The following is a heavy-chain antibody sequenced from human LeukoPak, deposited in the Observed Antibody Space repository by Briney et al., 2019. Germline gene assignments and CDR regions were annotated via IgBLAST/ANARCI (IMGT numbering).Heavy chain of an antibody. CDR2: IDWDDDK. J-gene: IGHJ6*03. CDR3: ARILYSSSSGYYYMDV. D-gene: IGHD6-13*01. CDR1: GFSLSTSGMC. V-gene: IGHV2-70*11. Sequence: SSPALVKPTQTLTLTCTFSGFSLSTSGMCVSWIRQPPGKALEWLARIDWDDDKYYSTSLKTRLTISKDTSKNQVVLTMTNMDPVDTATYYCARILYSSSSGYYYMDVWGKGTKVTVSS.